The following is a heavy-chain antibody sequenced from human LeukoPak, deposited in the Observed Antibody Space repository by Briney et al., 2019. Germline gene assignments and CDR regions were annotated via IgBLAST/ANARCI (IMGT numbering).Heavy chain of an antibody. Sequence: ASVKVSCKASGYTFTSYGISWGRQAPGQGLEWMAWISGYNGDTNYAQKFQGRVTLTTDTSTSVAYMDLRSLRSDDTAMYYCARDRRFRSGISVTALDAFDVWGPGTMVTVSS. D-gene: IGHD3-3*01. J-gene: IGHJ3*01. CDR2: ISGYNGDT. CDR1: GYTFTSYG. V-gene: IGHV1-18*01. CDR3: ARDRRFRSGISVTALDAFDV.